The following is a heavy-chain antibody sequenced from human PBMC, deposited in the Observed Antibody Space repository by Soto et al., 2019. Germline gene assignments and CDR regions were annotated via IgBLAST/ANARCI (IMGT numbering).Heavy chain of an antibody. D-gene: IGHD1-7*01. CDR3: VKGFGNYRSFDI. V-gene: IGHV3-66*01. J-gene: IGHJ3*02. CDR2: IYSGGST. CDR1: GFTVSSNY. Sequence: PGGSLRLSCAASGFTVSSNYMSWVRQAPGKGLEWVSVIYSGGSTYYADSVKGRFTISRDNSKNTLSLQMNSLRAEDTAVYYCVKGFGNYRSFDIWGQGTMVTVSS.